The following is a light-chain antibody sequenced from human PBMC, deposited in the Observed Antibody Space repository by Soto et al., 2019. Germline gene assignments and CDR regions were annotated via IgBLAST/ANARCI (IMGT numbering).Light chain of an antibody. CDR3: QSHNGY. CDR1: QNIRSW. J-gene: IGKJ2*01. Sequence: DMPMTQSPTTLSASVGDRVTITCRASQNIRSWLAWYQQKPGKAPKVLIYDASTLERGVSSRFSGSGFGTEFSLIISRLQPDDFATYYGQSHNGYFGQGTKLAIK. CDR2: DAS. V-gene: IGKV1-5*01.